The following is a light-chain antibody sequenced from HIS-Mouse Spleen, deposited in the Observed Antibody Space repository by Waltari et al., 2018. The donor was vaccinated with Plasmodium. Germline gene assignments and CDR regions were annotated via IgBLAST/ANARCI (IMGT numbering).Light chain of an antibody. CDR1: ISSIGSNT. CDR2: SNN. J-gene: IGLJ2*01. V-gene: IGLV1-44*01. Sequence: QSVLTQPPSASGTPGQRVTISCSGSISSIGSNTVNWYQQLPGTAPKLLRYSNNQRPSGVPDRFSGSKSGTSASLAISGLQSEDEADYYCAAWDDSLNGVVFAGGTKLTVL. CDR3: AAWDDSLNGVV.